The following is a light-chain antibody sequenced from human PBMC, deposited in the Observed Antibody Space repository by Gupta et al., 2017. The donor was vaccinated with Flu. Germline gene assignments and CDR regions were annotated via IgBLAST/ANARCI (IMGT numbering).Light chain of an antibody. J-gene: IGKJ4*01. CDR2: AAS. CDR3: QKDNSAPKA. V-gene: IGKV1-27*01. Sequence: PSSLSASVGDRVTITCRASQDISTYLAWYQQKTGKAPKLLIYAASSGQSGVPSRFSGSGSGTAFTLTIISLQPDDVATYYCQKDNSAPKAFGSGTKVEIK. CDR1: QDISTY.